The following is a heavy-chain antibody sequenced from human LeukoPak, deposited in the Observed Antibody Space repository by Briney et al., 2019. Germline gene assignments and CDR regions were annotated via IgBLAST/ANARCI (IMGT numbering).Heavy chain of an antibody. Sequence: GGSLRLSCAASGFTVSSNYMSWVRQAPGKGLEWVSVIYSGGSTYYADSAKGRFTISRDNSKNTLYLQMNSLRAEDTAVYYCARNFLGIYCSGGSCYDYWGQGTLVTVSS. J-gene: IGHJ4*02. CDR1: GFTVSSNY. D-gene: IGHD2-15*01. CDR3: ARNFLGIYCSGGSCYDY. V-gene: IGHV3-53*01. CDR2: IYSGGST.